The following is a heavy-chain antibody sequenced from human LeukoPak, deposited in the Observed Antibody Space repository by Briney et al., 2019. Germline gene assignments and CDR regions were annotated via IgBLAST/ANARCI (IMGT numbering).Heavy chain of an antibody. J-gene: IGHJ4*02. CDR2: ISSSSSYI. Sequence: GGSLRLSCTASGFTFSSYSMNWVRQAPGKGLEWVSSISSSSSYIYYADSVKGRFTISRDNAKNSLHLQMNSLRAEDTAVYYCASFLGELSSDYWGQGTLVTVSS. D-gene: IGHD3-16*02. CDR3: ASFLGELSSDY. CDR1: GFTFSSYS. V-gene: IGHV3-21*01.